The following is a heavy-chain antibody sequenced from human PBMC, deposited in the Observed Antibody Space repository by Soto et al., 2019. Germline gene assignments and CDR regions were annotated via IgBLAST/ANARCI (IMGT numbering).Heavy chain of an antibody. CDR2: IYYSGST. J-gene: IGHJ6*03. V-gene: IGHV4-39*01. CDR3: AAVDYYYYYMDV. Sequence: SANLYPTSTVHRGSIRSSSYYWGWIRQPPGKGLEWIGSIYYSGSTYYNPSLKSRVTISVDTSKNQFSLKLSSVTAADTAVYYCAAVDYYYYYMDVWGKGTTVT. CDR1: RGSIRSSSYY.